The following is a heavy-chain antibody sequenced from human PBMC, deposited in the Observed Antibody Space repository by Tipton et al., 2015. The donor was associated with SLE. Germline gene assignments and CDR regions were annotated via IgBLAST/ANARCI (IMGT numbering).Heavy chain of an antibody. J-gene: IGHJ5*02. V-gene: IGHV1-18*01. CDR1: GYTFSNYG. CDR3: AREIGQRPNWVDP. Sequence: QLVQSGAEVKKPGASVKVSCKASGYTFSNYGISWVRQAPGQGLEWMGWISAYNGNTNYAQKFQGRLIMTTDISTSTAYMELRSLGSDDTAVYYCAREIGQRPNWVDPWGQGTLVSVSS. D-gene: IGHD2-21*01. CDR2: ISAYNGNT.